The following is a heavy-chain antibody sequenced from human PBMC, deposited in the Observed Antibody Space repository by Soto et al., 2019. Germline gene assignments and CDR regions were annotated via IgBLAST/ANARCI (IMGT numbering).Heavy chain of an antibody. CDR1: AFIFSDYD. J-gene: IGHJ6*02. CDR3: AKDLVKSNGWYYYGMDV. CDR2: ISGSGGST. D-gene: IGHD6-19*01. Sequence: VGSLRLSCAASAFIFSDYDMSWVRQAPGKGLEWVAGISGSGGSTYYADSAKGRFTISRDNSKNTMYLQMNSLRGEDTAVYFCAKDLVKSNGWYYYGMDVWGQGTTVTVSS. V-gene: IGHV3-23*01.